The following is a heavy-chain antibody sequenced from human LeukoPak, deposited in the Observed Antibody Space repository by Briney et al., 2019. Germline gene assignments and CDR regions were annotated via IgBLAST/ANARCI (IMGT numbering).Heavy chain of an antibody. J-gene: IGHJ4*02. CDR1: GGSISSSSYY. CDR3: VRHAGDPRSFDY. CDR2: IYYSGST. V-gene: IGHV4-39*07. D-gene: IGHD7-27*01. Sequence: SETLSLTCTVSGGSISSSSYYWGWIRQPPGKGLEWIGSIYYSGSTYYNPSLKSRVTISVDTSKNQFSLKLSSVTAADTAVYYCVRHAGDPRSFDYWGQGTLVTVSS.